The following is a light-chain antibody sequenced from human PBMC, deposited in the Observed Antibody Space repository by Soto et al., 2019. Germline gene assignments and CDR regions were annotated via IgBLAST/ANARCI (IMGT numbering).Light chain of an antibody. J-gene: IGLJ3*02. Sequence: QSVLTQPPSLSAAPGQTVTISCSGGSSNIGNNYVSWYQQVAGTTPKLLIFDNNKRPSGIPDRFSGSKSGTSAPLGIAGLQTGDAADYYCATWDSSLSAWLFGGGTKLTVL. CDR2: DNN. V-gene: IGLV1-51*01. CDR1: SSNIGNNY. CDR3: ATWDSSLSAWL.